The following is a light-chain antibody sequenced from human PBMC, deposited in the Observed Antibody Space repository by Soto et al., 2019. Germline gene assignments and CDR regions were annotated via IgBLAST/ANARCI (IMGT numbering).Light chain of an antibody. Sequence: QSALTQPVSVSGSPGQSITISCTGTSSDVGGYNYVSWYQQHPGKAPKLMIYDVINRPSGVSNRFSGSKSGNSASLTISGLQAEDEADYYCSSYTSSSTNVVFGGGTKVTVL. CDR3: SSYTSSSTNVV. V-gene: IGLV2-14*03. CDR2: DVI. J-gene: IGLJ2*01. CDR1: SSDVGGYNY.